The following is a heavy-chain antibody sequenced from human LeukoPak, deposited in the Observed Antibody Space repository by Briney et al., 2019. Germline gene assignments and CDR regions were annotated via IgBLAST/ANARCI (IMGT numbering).Heavy chain of an antibody. D-gene: IGHD2-21*02. J-gene: IGHJ3*02. CDR1: GFTLSNYV. CDR3: ARGVETALYDAFDM. V-gene: IGHV3-30*04. CDR2: TSYDGTKK. Sequence: GGSLRLSCAASGFTLSNYVIHWVRQAPGKGLEWVAFTSYDGTKKNYADSVKGRFTISRDNSNTLYLQMNSLRLEDTAVYYCARGVETALYDAFDMWGQGTMVTVSS.